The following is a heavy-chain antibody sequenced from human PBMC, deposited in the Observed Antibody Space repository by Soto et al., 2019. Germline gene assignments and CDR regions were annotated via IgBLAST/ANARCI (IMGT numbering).Heavy chain of an antibody. CDR1: GGSYSSYT. Sequence: QVQLVQSGGEVKMPGSSVKVSCTASGGSYSSYTFTWVRQAPGQGLEWMGKIIPLLSITNYAEEFQGRVTITADKSTSTAYMELSRLTFEDTAIYYCARDHYYNSGTYYIDSWGQGTLVTVSS. D-gene: IGHD3-10*01. CDR2: IIPLLSIT. CDR3: ARDHYYNSGTYYIDS. V-gene: IGHV1-69*08. J-gene: IGHJ4*02.